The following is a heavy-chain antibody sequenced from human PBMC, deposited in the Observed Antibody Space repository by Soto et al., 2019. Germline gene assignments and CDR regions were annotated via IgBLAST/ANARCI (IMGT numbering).Heavy chain of an antibody. CDR2: IWYDGSNK. J-gene: IGHJ4*02. CDR3: ARVVGFYDSSGYYTIGYYFDY. Sequence: PGGSLRLSCAASGFTFSSYGMHWVRQAPGKGLEWVAVIWYDGSNKYYADSVKGRFTISRDNSKNTLYLQMNSLRAEDTAVYYCARVVGFYDSSGYYTIGYYFDYWGQGTLVTVSS. D-gene: IGHD3-22*01. V-gene: IGHV3-33*01. CDR1: GFTFSSYG.